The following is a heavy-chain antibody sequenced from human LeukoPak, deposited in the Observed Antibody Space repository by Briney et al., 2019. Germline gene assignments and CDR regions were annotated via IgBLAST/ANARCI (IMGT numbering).Heavy chain of an antibody. D-gene: IGHD5-12*01. J-gene: IGHJ4*02. CDR2: INTNTGNP. Sequence: ASVKVSCKASRYTFTSYAMNWVRQAPGQGLEWMEWINTNTGNPTYAPGFTGRFVFSLDTSVSTAYLQISSLKAEDTAVYYCARPSGWLRPYYCDLWDQGTVVSV. V-gene: IGHV7-4-1*02. CDR3: ARPSGWLRPYYCDL. CDR1: RYTFTSYA.